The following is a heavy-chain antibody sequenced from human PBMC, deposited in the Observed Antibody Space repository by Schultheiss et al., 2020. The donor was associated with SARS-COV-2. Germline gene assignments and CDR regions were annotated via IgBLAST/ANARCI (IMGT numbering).Heavy chain of an antibody. V-gene: IGHV3-11*05. CDR1: GFTFSDYY. CDR2: ISSSSSYI. Sequence: GGSLRLSCAASGFTFSDYYMSWIRQAPGKGLEWVSYISSSSSYIYYADSVKGRFTISRDNAKNSLYLQMNSLRAEDTAVYYCARDWPVRSAAAGNYYYYYMDVWGKGTTVTVSS. D-gene: IGHD6-13*01. CDR3: ARDWPVRSAAAGNYYYYYMDV. J-gene: IGHJ6*03.